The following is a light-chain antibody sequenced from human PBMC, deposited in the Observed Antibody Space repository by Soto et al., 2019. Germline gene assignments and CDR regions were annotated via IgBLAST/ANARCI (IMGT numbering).Light chain of an antibody. CDR3: QQYNNWPPWT. V-gene: IGKV3-15*01. CDR2: GAS. Sequence: EIVMTQSPATLSVSPVERATLSCMASQSVSSNLAWYQQKPGQAPRLLIYGASTRATGIPARFSGSGSGTEFTLTISSLQSEDFAVYYCQQYNNWPPWTFGQGTKVDNQ. CDR1: QSVSSN. J-gene: IGKJ1*01.